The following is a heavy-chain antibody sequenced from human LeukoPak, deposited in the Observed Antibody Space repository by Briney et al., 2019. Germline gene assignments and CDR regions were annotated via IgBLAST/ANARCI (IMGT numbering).Heavy chain of an antibody. V-gene: IGHV3-30*02. CDR3: AKDFHWRGGDCCYYFDY. D-gene: IGHD2-21*01. J-gene: IGHJ4*02. CDR1: GFTFSTYG. Sequence: PGGSLRLSCAASGFTFSTYGMHWARQAPGKGLEWVAFIRFDGNNEYYTDFVKGRFTISRDNSKNRLYLQMNSLRAEDTAVYYCAKDFHWRGGDCCYYFDYWGQGTLVTVSS. CDR2: IRFDGNNE.